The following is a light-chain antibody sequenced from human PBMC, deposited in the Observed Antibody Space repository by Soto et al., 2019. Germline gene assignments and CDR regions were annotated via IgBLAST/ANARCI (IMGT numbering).Light chain of an antibody. V-gene: IGKV3-15*01. Sequence: EIVVTQSPALLSVSPGERVTLSCRASQSVISSIAWYQQKLGQAPRLLIYGASTRAPGIPARFSGSGSGTEFFLTISSLQSEDFAMYYCQHYNNWLGTFGGGTKVEIK. J-gene: IGKJ4*01. CDR2: GAS. CDR3: QHYNNWLGT. CDR1: QSVISS.